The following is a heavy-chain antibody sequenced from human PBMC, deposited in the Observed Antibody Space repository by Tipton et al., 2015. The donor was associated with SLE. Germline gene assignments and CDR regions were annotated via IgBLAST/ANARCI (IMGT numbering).Heavy chain of an antibody. Sequence: TLSLTCTVSGGSIRNYFWHWIRQSPGKGLEWIGYVYDSGTTKYNPSLKRRLTISVDTSNNQFSLNLSSVTAADSAVYYCTRTSTKEVVWGQGTLVTVSS. J-gene: IGHJ4*02. D-gene: IGHD2-2*01. CDR3: TRTSTKEVV. CDR1: GGSIRNYF. CDR2: VYDSGTT. V-gene: IGHV4-59*01.